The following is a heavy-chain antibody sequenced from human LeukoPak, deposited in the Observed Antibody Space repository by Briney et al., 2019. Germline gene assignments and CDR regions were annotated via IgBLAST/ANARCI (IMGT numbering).Heavy chain of an antibody. CDR3: ARLTIYASGEDS. D-gene: IGHD2/OR15-2a*01. J-gene: IGHJ4*02. CDR1: GGSISSSSYY. CDR2: IYYSGST. Sequence: SETLSLTCTVSGGSISSSSYYWGWIRQPPGKGLEGIGSIYYSGSTYYDPSLKSRVTISVDTAKNQFSLKLSSVTAADTAVYYCARLTIYASGEDSWGQGTLVTVSS. V-gene: IGHV4-39*01.